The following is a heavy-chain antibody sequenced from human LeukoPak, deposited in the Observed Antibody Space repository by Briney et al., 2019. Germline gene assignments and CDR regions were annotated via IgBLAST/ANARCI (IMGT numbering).Heavy chain of an antibody. J-gene: IGHJ5*02. D-gene: IGHD3-16*02. CDR1: EYTFTGYY. CDR3: ARDNSVGDIAWWFDP. Sequence: RASVKVSCKASEYTFTGYYIHWVRQAPGQGLEWMGLINPSGSSTLYAQKFQGRVTMTRDMSTTTDYMELSSLRSEDTAVYYCARDNSVGDIAWWFDPWGQGTLVTVSS. CDR2: INPSGSST. V-gene: IGHV1-46*01.